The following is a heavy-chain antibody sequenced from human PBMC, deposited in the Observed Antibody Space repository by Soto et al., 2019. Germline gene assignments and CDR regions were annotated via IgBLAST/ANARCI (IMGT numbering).Heavy chain of an antibody. D-gene: IGHD3-22*01. Sequence: QVQLMQSGAEVKKPGSSGKVSCKASGGSFPSDTISWVRQAPGQGLEWLGGIVPVFGTPNHAQKFQGRVTISADGSTNTAYMELTSLRPEDTAVYYCTRPSSGYYHDAFDIWGQGTLVTVSS. V-gene: IGHV1-69*01. J-gene: IGHJ3*02. CDR3: TRPSSGYYHDAFDI. CDR1: GGSFPSDT. CDR2: IVPVFGTP.